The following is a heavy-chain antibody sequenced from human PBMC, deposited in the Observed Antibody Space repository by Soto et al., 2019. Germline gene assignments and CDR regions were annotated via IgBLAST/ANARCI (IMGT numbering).Heavy chain of an antibody. V-gene: IGHV3-66*01. CDR3: AREFRDGSNTRLAFDP. D-gene: IGHD6-6*01. J-gene: IGHJ5*02. Sequence: GGSLRLSCAASGFTVSSSYMTLVRHVPGKGLEWVSVMYAGGTTYYASSVKGRFTFSRDNSKNMMYLQMDNLRAEDTAMYYCAREFRDGSNTRLAFDPWGQGTLVTVSS. CDR1: GFTVSSSY. CDR2: MYAGGTT.